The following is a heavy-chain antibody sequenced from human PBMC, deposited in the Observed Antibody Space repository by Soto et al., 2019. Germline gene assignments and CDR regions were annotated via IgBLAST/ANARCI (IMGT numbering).Heavy chain of an antibody. J-gene: IGHJ4*02. V-gene: IGHV1-2*02. D-gene: IGHD6-13*01. Sequence: ASVKVSCKASGYTFTGYYMHWVRQAPGQGLEWMGWINPNSGGTSYAQKFQGRVTMTRDTSISTAYMELSRLRSDDTAVYYCATPRSSWYYFDYWGQGTLVTGSS. CDR3: ATPRSSWYYFDY. CDR2: INPNSGGT. CDR1: GYTFTGYY.